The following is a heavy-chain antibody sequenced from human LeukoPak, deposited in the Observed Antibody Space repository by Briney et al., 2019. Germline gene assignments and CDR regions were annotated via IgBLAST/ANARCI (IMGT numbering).Heavy chain of an antibody. D-gene: IGHD3-22*01. V-gene: IGHV3-23*01. J-gene: IGHJ4*02. CDR1: GFTFSSYS. CDR2: ISGNGGAT. Sequence: GGSLRLSCAASGFTFSSYSIDWVRQAPGKGLEWVSAISGNGGATYYADSVKGRFTISRDNSKNTLHLQMNSLRAEDTALYYCAKATTAIVVDNFFDYWGQGTLVSVSS. CDR3: AKATTAIVVDNFFDY.